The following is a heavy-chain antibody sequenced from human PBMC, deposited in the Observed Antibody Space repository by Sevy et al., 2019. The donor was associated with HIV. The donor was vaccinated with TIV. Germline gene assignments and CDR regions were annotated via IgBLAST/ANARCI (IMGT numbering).Heavy chain of an antibody. D-gene: IGHD2-21*01. V-gene: IGHV3-48*03. CDR3: ARDIPPAAIAVAHFDC. J-gene: IGHJ4*02. CDR1: GFSFSSYE. Sequence: GGSLRLSCSASGFSFSSYEFNWVRQAPGKGLEWVSYISKSGTTISYSDSVKVRFTISSDNAKKSVYLQMNSLRAEDTAVSYCARDIPPAAIAVAHFDCWGQGTLVTVSS. CDR2: ISKSGTTI.